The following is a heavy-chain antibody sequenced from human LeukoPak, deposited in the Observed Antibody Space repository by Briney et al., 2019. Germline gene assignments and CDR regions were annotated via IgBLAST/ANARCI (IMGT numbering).Heavy chain of an antibody. D-gene: IGHD1-26*01. J-gene: IGHJ4*02. Sequence: GGSLRLSCAASGFTFSNAWMSWVRQAPGKGLEWVGRIKSKTDGGTTDYAAPVKGRFTISRDDSKNTLYLQMNSLKTEDTAVYYCARWNDPVGATGFDYWGQGTLVTVSS. CDR1: GFTFSNAW. CDR2: IKSKTDGGTT. CDR3: ARWNDPVGATGFDY. V-gene: IGHV3-15*01.